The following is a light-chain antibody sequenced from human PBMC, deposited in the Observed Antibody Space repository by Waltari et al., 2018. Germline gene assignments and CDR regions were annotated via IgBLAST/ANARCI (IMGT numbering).Light chain of an antibody. J-gene: IGKJ1*01. Sequence: IPITQSPSSLSASVGDRVTITCRASQCISNYLAWYQQKPGKVPKLLIYSASTLQSGVPSRFSGSGSGTDFTLTISSLQPEDVATYYCQKYNSAPLTFGQGTKVEIK. CDR2: SAS. CDR1: QCISNY. V-gene: IGKV1-27*01. CDR3: QKYNSAPLT.